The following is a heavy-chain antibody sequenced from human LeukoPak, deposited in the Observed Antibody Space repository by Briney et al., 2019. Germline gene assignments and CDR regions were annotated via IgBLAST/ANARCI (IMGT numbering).Heavy chain of an antibody. D-gene: IGHD3-10*01. CDR2: ISYDGSNK. J-gene: IGHJ4*02. CDR1: GFTFSSYA. CDR3: AGLLLWFGELRGLPNY. V-gene: IGHV3-30*01. Sequence: PGRSLRLSCAASGFTFSSYAMHWVRQAPGKGLEWVAVISYDGSNKYYADSVKGRFTISRDNSKNTLYLQMNSLRVEDTAVYYCAGLLLWFGELRGLPNYWGQGTLVTVSS.